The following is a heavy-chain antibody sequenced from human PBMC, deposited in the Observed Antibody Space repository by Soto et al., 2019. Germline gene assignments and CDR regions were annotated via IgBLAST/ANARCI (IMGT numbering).Heavy chain of an antibody. CDR3: AGRGARPPNYWAY. D-gene: IGHD6-6*01. CDR2: IIPILGIA. Sequence: ASVKVSCKASGGTFSSYTISWVRQAPGQGLEWMGRIIPILGIANYPQKFQGRVTITADKSTSTAYMELSSLRSEDTAVYYCAGRGARPPNYWAYWGQGTLVTVSS. J-gene: IGHJ4*02. CDR1: GGTFSSYT. V-gene: IGHV1-69*02.